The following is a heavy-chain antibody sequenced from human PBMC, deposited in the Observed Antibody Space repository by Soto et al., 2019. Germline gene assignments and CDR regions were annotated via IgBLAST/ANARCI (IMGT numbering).Heavy chain of an antibody. CDR2: TYYRSKWYN. V-gene: IGHV6-1*01. CDR1: GDSVSSNSAA. J-gene: IGHJ6*02. CDR3: ARDPPGAESGYRYYYYGMDV. Sequence: SPTLSLTCAISGDSVSSNSAAWNWIRQSPSRGLEWLGRTYYRSKWYNDYAVSVKSRITINPDTSKNQFSLQLNSVTPEDTAVYYCARDPPGAESGYRYYYYGMDVWGQGTTVTVSS. D-gene: IGHD3-22*01.